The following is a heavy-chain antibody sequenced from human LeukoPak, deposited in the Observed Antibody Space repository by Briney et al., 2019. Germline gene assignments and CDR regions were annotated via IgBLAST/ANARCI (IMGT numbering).Heavy chain of an antibody. D-gene: IGHD5-24*01. CDR2: ITSSSSYT. Sequence: GGSLRLSCAASGFSFSSYNMNWVRLAPGKGLEWVSSITSSSSYTFYADSVKGRFTISRDNAKNSLYLQMNSLRAEDTAVYYCARGRDGYNLVDAFDIWGQGIMVTVSS. CDR1: GFSFSSYN. V-gene: IGHV3-21*01. J-gene: IGHJ3*02. CDR3: ARGRDGYNLVDAFDI.